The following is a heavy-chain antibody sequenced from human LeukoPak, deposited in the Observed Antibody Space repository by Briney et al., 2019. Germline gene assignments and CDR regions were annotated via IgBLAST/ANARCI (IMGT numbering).Heavy chain of an antibody. Sequence: GGSLRLSCAASGFTFSNSAMNWVRQAPGRGLEWVSDIGASDGGTYCAVSVKGRFTISRDNSKNTLYLQMNSLRAEDTAVYYCANAIHSKAVALPFDYWGQGTLVTVSS. D-gene: IGHD6-19*01. J-gene: IGHJ4*02. CDR2: IGASDGGT. CDR3: ANAIHSKAVALPFDY. CDR1: GFTFSNSA. V-gene: IGHV3-23*01.